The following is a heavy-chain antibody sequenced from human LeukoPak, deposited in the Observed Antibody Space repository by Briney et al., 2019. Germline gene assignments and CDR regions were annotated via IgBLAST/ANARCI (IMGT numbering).Heavy chain of an antibody. D-gene: IGHD4-17*01. CDR1: GFTFSIYA. CDR2: IRGNGDST. V-gene: IGHV3-23*01. CDR3: AKGSHEYGEYTRWDYGMDV. Sequence: GESLRLSCEASGFTFSIYAMSWVRQAPGKGLEWVSGIRGNGDSTYYADSVKGRFTISRDNSKNTLYLQMNSLRAEVTAVYYCAKGSHEYGEYTRWDYGMDVWGQGTTATVSS. J-gene: IGHJ6*02.